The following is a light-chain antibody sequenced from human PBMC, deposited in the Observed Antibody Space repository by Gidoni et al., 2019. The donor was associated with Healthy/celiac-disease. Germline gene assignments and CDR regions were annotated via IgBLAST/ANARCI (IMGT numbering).Light chain of an antibody. V-gene: IGKV1-5*03. Sequence: DIQMTQSPSTLSASVGDRVTITCRASQSISSWLAWYQQKPGKAPKLLIYKASSLESGVPSRFSGSGSVTEFTLTISRLQPDDFATYYCQQYNSYPGTTSGQGTKLEIK. CDR3: QQYNSYPGTT. J-gene: IGKJ2*01. CDR1: QSISSW. CDR2: KAS.